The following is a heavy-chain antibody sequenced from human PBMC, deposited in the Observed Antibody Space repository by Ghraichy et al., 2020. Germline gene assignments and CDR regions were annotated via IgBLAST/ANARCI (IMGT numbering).Heavy chain of an antibody. J-gene: IGHJ4*02. V-gene: IGHV3-48*02. CDR1: GFTFNTYG. CDR3: ARDRPHDSWSGDGGFGY. D-gene: IGHD3-3*01. Sequence: GGSLRLSCAASGFTFNTYGMNWVRQAPGKGLEWVSYISSSTFTIYYADSVKGRFTISRDNAIDSLYLQMESLRDEDTAVYYCARDRPHDSWSGDGGFGYWGQGTLVTVSS. CDR2: ISSSTFTI.